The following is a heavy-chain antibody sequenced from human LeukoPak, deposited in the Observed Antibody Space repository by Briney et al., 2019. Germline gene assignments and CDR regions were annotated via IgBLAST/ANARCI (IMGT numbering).Heavy chain of an antibody. CDR3: GRRYCSGGTCYFFDY. V-gene: IGHV3-53*01. J-gene: IGHJ4*02. CDR2: ICSGGNT. CDR1: GFTVSSNC. D-gene: IGHD2-15*01. Sequence: PGGSLRLSCAASGFTVSSNCMSWVRQAPGKGLEWVSLICSGGNTYYADSVKGRFTISRDDSKNTLYLQMNSLRAEDTAVYYCGRRYCSGGTCYFFDYWGQGTLVTVSS.